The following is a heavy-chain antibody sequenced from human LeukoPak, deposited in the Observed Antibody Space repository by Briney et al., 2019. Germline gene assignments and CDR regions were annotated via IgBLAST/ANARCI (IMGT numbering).Heavy chain of an antibody. CDR2: IYSSGST. CDR3: VGSMTDDWEFDF. CDR1: GGSISSYY. Sequence: SETLSLTCTVSGGSISSYYWTWIRQSPGKGLEWIGYIYSSGSTSYNPSLKSRLTMSVDTSKNQFSLRLSSVTAADRAVYYCVGSMTDDWEFDFWGQGTLVTVSS. V-gene: IGHV4-4*09. D-gene: IGHD3-9*01. J-gene: IGHJ5*01.